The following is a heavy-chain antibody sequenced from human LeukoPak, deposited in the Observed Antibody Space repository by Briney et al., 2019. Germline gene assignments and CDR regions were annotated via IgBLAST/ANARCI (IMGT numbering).Heavy chain of an antibody. CDR1: GGSISSYY. J-gene: IGHJ4*02. D-gene: IGHD4-23*01. V-gene: IGHV4-4*07. Sequence: SGTLSLTCTVSGGSISSYYWSWIRQPAGKGLEWIGRIYTSGSTNYNPSLKSRVTMSVNTSKNQFSLKLSSVTAAGTAVYYCARDGGYGGRDFDYWGQGTLVTVSS. CDR2: IYTSGST. CDR3: ARDGGYGGRDFDY.